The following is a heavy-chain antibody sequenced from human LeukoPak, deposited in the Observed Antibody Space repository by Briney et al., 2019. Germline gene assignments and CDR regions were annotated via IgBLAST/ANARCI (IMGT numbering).Heavy chain of an antibody. V-gene: IGHV1-46*02. CDR2: INPSGGST. J-gene: IGHJ6*02. CDR1: ENTFNTYY. Sequence: ASVKVSCKAPENTFNTYYMHWVRQAPGQGLEWMGVINPSGGSTTYAQKFKGRVTMTRDTSTSTVYMELSSLRSEDTAVYYCARERYGDYSGMDVWGQGTLVTVSS. D-gene: IGHD4-17*01. CDR3: ARERYGDYSGMDV.